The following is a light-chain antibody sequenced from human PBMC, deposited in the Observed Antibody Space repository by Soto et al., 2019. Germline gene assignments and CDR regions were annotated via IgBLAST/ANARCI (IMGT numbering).Light chain of an antibody. J-gene: IGKJ1*01. CDR1: QSVSNSY. CDR2: GAS. Sequence: EIVLTHSPGTLSLSPGERATLSFRASQSVSNSYLAWYQQKPGRAPRLLIYGASSRATDIPDRFSGSGSGTDFTLTISRLEPVDSAVYYCQQYGSSPTTFGQGTKVDI. V-gene: IGKV3-20*01. CDR3: QQYGSSPTT.